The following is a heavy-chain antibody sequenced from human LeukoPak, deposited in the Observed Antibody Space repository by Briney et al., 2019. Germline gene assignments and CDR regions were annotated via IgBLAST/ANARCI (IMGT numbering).Heavy chain of an antibody. D-gene: IGHD3-16*01. Sequence: GASVKVSCKVSGYTLTELSMHWVRQAPGKGLEWMGGFDPEDGETIYAQKFQGRVTMTEDTSTHTAYMELSSLRSEDTAEYYCATDPNDYVWGSFDIWGQGTMVTVSS. CDR1: GYTLTELS. J-gene: IGHJ3*02. CDR3: ATDPNDYVWGSFDI. V-gene: IGHV1-24*01. CDR2: FDPEDGET.